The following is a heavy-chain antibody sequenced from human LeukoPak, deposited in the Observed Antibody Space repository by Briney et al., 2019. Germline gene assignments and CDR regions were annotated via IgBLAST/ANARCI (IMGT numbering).Heavy chain of an antibody. Sequence: GGSLRLSCSASGFTFSTYSMHWVRQAPGKGLEWVSSISSSSSYIYYADSVKGRFTISRDNAKNSLYLQMNSLRAEDTAVYYCARGGNGYNFDFNYWGQGTLVTVSS. CDR2: ISSSSSYI. CDR3: ARGGNGYNFDFNY. D-gene: IGHD5-24*01. CDR1: GFTFSTYS. V-gene: IGHV3-21*01. J-gene: IGHJ4*02.